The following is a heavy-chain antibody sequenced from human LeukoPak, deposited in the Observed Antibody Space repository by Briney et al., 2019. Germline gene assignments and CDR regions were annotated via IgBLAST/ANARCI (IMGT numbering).Heavy chain of an antibody. D-gene: IGHD2-21*02. CDR1: RRSFSLYH. V-gene: IGHV4-59*13. CDR2: FYSSGST. Sequence: SETLSLTCTVSRRSFSLYHGRWIRQPPGKGLVWIGHFYSSGSTNYNPPLKTRVTISVDTSKNLFSLKLTSVTAADTAVYFGARVTASLSFYYGMDVWGQGTTVTVSS. CDR3: ARVTASLSFYYGMDV. J-gene: IGHJ6*02.